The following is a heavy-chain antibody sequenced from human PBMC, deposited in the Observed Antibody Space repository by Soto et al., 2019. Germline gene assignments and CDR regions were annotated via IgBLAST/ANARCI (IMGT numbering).Heavy chain of an antibody. D-gene: IGHD4-17*01. CDR1: GFTFSTYA. Sequence: PGGSLRLSCAASGFTFSTYAMIWVRQAPGPGLEWVSVITGNGGSTYYADTVKDRLTNYRDTSKNTLFLQMNSLRAEDTAVYYCAKDRYGDYGGIDYWGQGTMVTVSS. J-gene: IGHJ4*02. CDR3: AKDRYGDYGGIDY. CDR2: ITGNGGST. V-gene: IGHV3-23*01.